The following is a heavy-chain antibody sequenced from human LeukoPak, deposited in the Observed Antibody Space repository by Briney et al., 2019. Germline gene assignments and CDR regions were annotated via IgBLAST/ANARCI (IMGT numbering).Heavy chain of an antibody. D-gene: IGHD3-10*01. CDR1: GAPISSYY. Sequence: SETLSLTCTVSGAPISSYYWSWIRQPPGKGLEWIGSIYYSGSTHYNPSLKSRVTISVDTSKKQFFLKLSSVTAADTAVYYCARTVSMVRGVTRLNWFDPWGQGTLLTVSS. V-gene: IGHV4-59*05. J-gene: IGHJ5*02. CDR2: IYYSGST. CDR3: ARTVSMVRGVTRLNWFDP.